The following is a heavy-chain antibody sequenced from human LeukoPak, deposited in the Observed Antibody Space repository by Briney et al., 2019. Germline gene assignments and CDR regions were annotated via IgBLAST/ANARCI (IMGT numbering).Heavy chain of an antibody. V-gene: IGHV4-59*08. CDR3: VRQGRCSSSSCYVPYFDC. Sequence: SETLSLTCTVSGGSIGDYYWSWIRQSPEKGLEWLGYIYHTGNTNHNPSLKSRVTISVDTSKNQFSLSLSSVTAADTAVYYCVRQGRCSSSSCYVPYFDCWGQRTLVTVSS. D-gene: IGHD2-2*01. J-gene: IGHJ4*02. CDR2: IYHTGNT. CDR1: GGSIGDYY.